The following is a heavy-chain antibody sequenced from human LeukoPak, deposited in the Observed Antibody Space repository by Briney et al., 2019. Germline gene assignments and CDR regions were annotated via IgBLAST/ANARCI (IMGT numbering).Heavy chain of an antibody. CDR1: GFSFSSYG. V-gene: IGHV3-30*18. J-gene: IGHJ4*02. CDR2: ISYDGSNK. D-gene: IGHD2-2*01. Sequence: GGSLRLSRAASGFSFSSYGMHWVRQAPGKGLEWVAAISYDGSNKYYADSVKGRFTISRDNSKNTLYLQMNSLRAEDTAVYYCAKGYCSSTSCYRIDYWGQGTLVTVSS. CDR3: AKGYCSSTSCYRIDY.